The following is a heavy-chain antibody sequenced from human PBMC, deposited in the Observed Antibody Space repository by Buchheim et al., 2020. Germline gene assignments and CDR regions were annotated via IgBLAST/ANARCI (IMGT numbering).Heavy chain of an antibody. J-gene: IGHJ5*02. V-gene: IGHV1-2*06. CDR3: ARGALTYYYGSGSYYNGKYNWFDP. CDR1: GYTFTGYY. D-gene: IGHD3-10*01. Sequence: QVQLVQSGAEVKKPGASVKVSCKASGYTFTGYYMHWVRQAPGQGLEWMERINPNSGGTNYAHKFQGRVTMTRDTSISTAYMELSRLKSDDTAVYYCARGALTYYYGSGSYYNGKYNWFDPWGQGTL. CDR2: INPNSGGT.